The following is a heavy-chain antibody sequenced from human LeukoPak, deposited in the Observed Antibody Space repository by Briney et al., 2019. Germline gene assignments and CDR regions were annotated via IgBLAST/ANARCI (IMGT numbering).Heavy chain of an antibody. V-gene: IGHV5-51*01. CDR3: ARVRGGDYSEDAFDI. Sequence: GESLQISCKDSGNSFASSWISWVRQMPGKGLDWMGIIYPGDSDSRYSASFQGQVTISADKSIRTAYLQWSSLKASDTAMYYCARVRGGDYSEDAFDIWGQGTMVTVSS. CDR1: GNSFASSW. J-gene: IGHJ3*02. D-gene: IGHD2-21*02. CDR2: IYPGDSDS.